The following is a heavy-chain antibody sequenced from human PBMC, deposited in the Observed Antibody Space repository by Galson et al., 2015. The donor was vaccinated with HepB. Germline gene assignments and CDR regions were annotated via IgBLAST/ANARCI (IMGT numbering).Heavy chain of an antibody. CDR2: VTGSGGST. V-gene: IGHV3-23*01. D-gene: IGHD3-22*01. Sequence: SLRLSCAASGFTFSNYAMSWVRQAPGKGLEWVSVVTGSGGSTYYADSVKGRSTISRDNSKNALYLQMNSLRAEDTAIYYCAKGTGSSGYNYVTYGMDVWGQGTTVTVSS. CDR3: AKGTGSSGYNYVTYGMDV. CDR1: GFTFSNYA. J-gene: IGHJ6*02.